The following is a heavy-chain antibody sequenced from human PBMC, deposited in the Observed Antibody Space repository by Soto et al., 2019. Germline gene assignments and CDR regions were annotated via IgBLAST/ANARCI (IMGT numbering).Heavy chain of an antibody. V-gene: IGHV4-59*01. CDR3: ARDYYYGMDV. J-gene: IGHJ6*02. Sequence: SETLSLTCTVSGGSISSYYWSWIRQPPGKGLEWIGYIYYSGSTNYNPSLKSRVTISVDTSKNQFSLKLSSVTAADTAVYYCARDYYYGMDVWGQGTTVTVSS. CDR2: IYYSGST. CDR1: GGSISSYY.